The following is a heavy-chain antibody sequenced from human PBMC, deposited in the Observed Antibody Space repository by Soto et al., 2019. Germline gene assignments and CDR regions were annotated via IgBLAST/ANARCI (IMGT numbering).Heavy chain of an antibody. J-gene: IGHJ6*02. V-gene: IGHV3-23*01. D-gene: IGHD3-10*01. CDR1: GFTFSSYA. CDR2: ISGSGGST. CDR3: AKEEIGVRGVIPYYYYGMDV. Sequence: GGSLRLSCAASGFTFSSYAMSWVRQAPGKGLEWVSAISGSGGSTYYADSVKGRFTISRDNSKNTLYLQMNSLRAEDTAVYYCAKEEIGVRGVIPYYYYGMDVWGQGTTVTVSS.